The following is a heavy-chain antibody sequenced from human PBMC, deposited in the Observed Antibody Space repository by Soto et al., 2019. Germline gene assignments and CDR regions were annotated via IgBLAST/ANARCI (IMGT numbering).Heavy chain of an antibody. CDR1: GFTFSSYG. CDR3: AIAAQYGDYVGWFAP. CDR2: IWYDGSNK. V-gene: IGHV3-33*01. J-gene: IGHJ5*02. Sequence: QVKLVESGGGVVQPGRSMRLSCAASGFTFSSYGMHWVRPAPGKGLVWVAVIWYDGSNKYYADSVKGRFTISRDNSKSTLYLLMSSLRGEDTAVYYCAIAAQYGDYVGWFAPWGKGTLVTFSS. D-gene: IGHD4-17*01.